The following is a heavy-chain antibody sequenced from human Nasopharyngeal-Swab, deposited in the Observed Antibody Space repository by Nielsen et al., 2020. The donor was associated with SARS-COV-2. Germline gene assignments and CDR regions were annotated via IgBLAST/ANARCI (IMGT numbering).Heavy chain of an antibody. CDR2: ISYDGRNG. D-gene: IGHD2-15*01. CDR1: GFTFRNHG. V-gene: IGHV3-33*05. J-gene: IGHJ2*01. Sequence: GESLKISCAASGFTFRNHGMHWVRQAPGKGLEWVAVISYDGRNGYYADSVKGRFSISRDNSKNTLYLQMNSLRAEDTAVYYCAKDRGCSGGSCYVHWYFDLWGRGTLVTVSS. CDR3: AKDRGCSGGSCYVHWYFDL.